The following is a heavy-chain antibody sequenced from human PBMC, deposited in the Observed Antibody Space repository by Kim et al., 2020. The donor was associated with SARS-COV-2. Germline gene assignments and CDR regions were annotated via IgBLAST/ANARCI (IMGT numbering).Heavy chain of an antibody. J-gene: IGHJ6*02. V-gene: IGHV1-18*01. D-gene: IGHD1-7*01. CDR1: GYTFTSYG. CDR3: AREVAHNWNFYYYYYGMDV. Sequence: ASVKVSCKASGYTFTSYGISWVRQAPGQGLEWMGWISAYNGNTNYAQKLQGRVTMTTDTSTSTAYMELRSLRSDDTAVYYCAREVAHNWNFYYYYYGMDVWGQGTTVTVSS. CDR2: ISAYNGNT.